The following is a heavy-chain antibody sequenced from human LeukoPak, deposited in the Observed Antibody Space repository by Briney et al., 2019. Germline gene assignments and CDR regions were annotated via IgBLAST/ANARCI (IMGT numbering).Heavy chain of an antibody. Sequence: ASVKVSCKASGYTFTSYAISWVRQAPGQGLEWMGWISADNGNTDYAQRFQGRVTMTTDTSTSTAYMELSSLRSEDTAVYYCARAGEVYNSGSYLEYWGQGTLVTVSS. D-gene: IGHD6-19*01. J-gene: IGHJ4*02. CDR2: ISADNGNT. CDR3: ARAGEVYNSGSYLEY. V-gene: IGHV1-18*01. CDR1: GYTFTSYA.